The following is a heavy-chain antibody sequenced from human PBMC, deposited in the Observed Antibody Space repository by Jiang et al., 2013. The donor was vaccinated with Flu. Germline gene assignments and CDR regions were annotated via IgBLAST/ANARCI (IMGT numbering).Heavy chain of an antibody. J-gene: IGHJ3*02. CDR3: ATNTGGITMIVVAPDAFDI. CDR2: SITVGAP. V-gene: IGHV4-31*03. Sequence: GLVKPSQTLSLTCTVSGGSISSVVTTGAGSASTQGRAWSGLGTSITVGAPTTTRPPKSRVTISVDTSKNQFSLKLSSVTAADTAVYYCATNTGGITMIVVAPDAFDIWGQGTMVTVSS. CDR1: GGSISSVVTT. D-gene: IGHD3-22*01.